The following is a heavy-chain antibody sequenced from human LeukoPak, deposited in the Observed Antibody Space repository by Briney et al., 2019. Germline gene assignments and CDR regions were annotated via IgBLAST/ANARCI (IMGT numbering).Heavy chain of an antibody. Sequence: GGSLRLSCAASGFTFSSYAMHWVRQAPGKGLEWVPFISYDGSNKYYADSVKGRFTISRDNSKNTLYLQMNSLRAEDTAVYYCARDRIQWELDAFDIWGQGTMVTVSS. V-gene: IGHV3-30-3*01. CDR1: GFTFSSYA. D-gene: IGHD1-26*01. CDR2: ISYDGSNK. CDR3: ARDRIQWELDAFDI. J-gene: IGHJ3*02.